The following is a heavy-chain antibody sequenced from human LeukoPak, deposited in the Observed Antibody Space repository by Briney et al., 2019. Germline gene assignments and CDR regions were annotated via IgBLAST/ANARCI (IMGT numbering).Heavy chain of an antibody. CDR2: IYYSGST. J-gene: IGHJ4*02. Sequence: SETLSLTCTVSGASMSSYYWTWIRQPPGKGLEWIGYIYYSGSTNYNPSLQSRVTISVDTSKNQFSLKLSSVTAADTAVYYCARQGRDCSSTSCYAFDYWGQGTLVTVSS. CDR1: GASMSSYY. CDR3: ARQGRDCSSTSCYAFDY. D-gene: IGHD2-2*01. V-gene: IGHV4-59*08.